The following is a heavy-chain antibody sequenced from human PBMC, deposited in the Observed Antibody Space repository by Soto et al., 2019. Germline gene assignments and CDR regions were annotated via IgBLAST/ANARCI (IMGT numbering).Heavy chain of an antibody. J-gene: IGHJ4*02. Sequence: PGGSLRLSCAASGFTFSSYSMNWVRQAPGKGLEWVSSISSSSSYIYYADSVKGRFTISRDNSKNTLYLQMDSLRAEDTAIYFCAKDSYSDFWSGHYYYFDFWGQGTLVTVSS. V-gene: IGHV3-21*04. D-gene: IGHD3-3*01. CDR2: ISSSSSYI. CDR3: AKDSYSDFWSGHYYYFDF. CDR1: GFTFSSYS.